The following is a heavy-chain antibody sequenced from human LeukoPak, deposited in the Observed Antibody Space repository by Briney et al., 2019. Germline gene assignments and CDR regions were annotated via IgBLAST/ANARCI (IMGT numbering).Heavy chain of an antibody. CDR3: APLPYSSGPNWFDP. CDR1: GFTFRSYS. Sequence: PGGSLRLSCAASGFTFRSYSMNWVRQAPGKGLEWVSSISSSSSYIYYADSVKGRFTISRDNAKNSLYLQMNSLRAEDTAVYYCAPLPYSSGPNWFDPWGQGTLVTVSS. CDR2: ISSSSSYI. V-gene: IGHV3-21*01. J-gene: IGHJ5*02. D-gene: IGHD6-19*01.